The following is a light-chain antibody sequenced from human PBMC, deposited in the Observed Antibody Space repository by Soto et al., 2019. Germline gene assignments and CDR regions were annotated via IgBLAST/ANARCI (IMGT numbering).Light chain of an antibody. J-gene: IGKJ4*01. CDR3: QQYSNCPLP. V-gene: IGKV3-15*01. CDR2: GAS. CDR1: QSVSSN. Sequence: EIVMTQSPATLSVSPGEGATLSCRASQSVSSNLAWYQQKPGQAPRLLIFGASTRATGIPARFSGSGSGAEFSLTISALQSEDFAIYYCQQYSNCPLPLGGGTKVAIK.